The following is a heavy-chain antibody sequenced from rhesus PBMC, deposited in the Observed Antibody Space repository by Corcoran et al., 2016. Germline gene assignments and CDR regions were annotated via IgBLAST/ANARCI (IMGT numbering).Heavy chain of an antibody. CDR1: GGSISSGYYY. CDR3: ARVTVAAYYFDY. CDR2: ITYNGST. D-gene: IGHD4-29*01. V-gene: IGHV4-122*02. Sequence: QVQLQESGPGLVKPSETLSLTCAVSGGSISSGYYYWSWIRQPPGKGLEWIGYITYNGSTSYNPSRKSRVTISRDTAKNQFSLKLSSVTAADTAVYYCARVTVAAYYFDYWGQGVLVTVSS. J-gene: IGHJ4*01.